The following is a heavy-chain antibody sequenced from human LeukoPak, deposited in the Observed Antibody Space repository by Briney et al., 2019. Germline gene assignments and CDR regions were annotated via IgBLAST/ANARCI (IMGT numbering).Heavy chain of an antibody. J-gene: IGHJ4*02. CDR3: AKEDTYYYGSGSHD. CDR2: ISGSGGST. V-gene: IGHV3-23*01. Sequence: GGSLRLSCAASGFTVSSNYMSWVRQAPGKGLEWVSAISGSGGSTYYADSVKGRFTISRDNSKNTLYLQMNSLRAEDTAVYYCAKEDTYYYGSGSHDWGQGTLVTVSS. D-gene: IGHD3-10*01. CDR1: GFTVSSNY.